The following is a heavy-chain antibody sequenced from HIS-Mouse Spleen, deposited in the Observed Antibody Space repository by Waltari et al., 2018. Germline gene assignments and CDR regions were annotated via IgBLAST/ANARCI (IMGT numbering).Heavy chain of an antibody. Sequence: QVQLVQSGAEVKKPGASVKVSCKASGYTFTGYYMHWVRPAPGQGLEWMGWINPNSGGTNYAQKFQGRVTMTRDTSISTAYMELSRLRSDDTAVYYCARGFTGPHLYDSSGYYYAFDIWGQGTMVTVSS. V-gene: IGHV1-2*02. CDR2: INPNSGGT. D-gene: IGHD3-22*01. CDR3: ARGFTGPHLYDSSGYYYAFDI. J-gene: IGHJ3*02. CDR1: GYTFTGYY.